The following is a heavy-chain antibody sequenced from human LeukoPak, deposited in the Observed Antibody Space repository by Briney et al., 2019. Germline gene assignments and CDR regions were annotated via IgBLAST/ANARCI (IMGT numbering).Heavy chain of an antibody. D-gene: IGHD3-22*01. V-gene: IGHV1-24*01. CDR3: ATSFYYYDSSGYSYYFDY. J-gene: IGHJ4*02. Sequence: ASVKVSCKVSGYTLTELSMHWVRQAPGKGLEWMGGFDPEDGETIYAQKFQGRVTMTEDTSTDTAYMELSSLRSEDTAVYYCATSFYYYDSSGYSYYFDYWGQGTLVTVSS. CDR2: FDPEDGET. CDR1: GYTLTELS.